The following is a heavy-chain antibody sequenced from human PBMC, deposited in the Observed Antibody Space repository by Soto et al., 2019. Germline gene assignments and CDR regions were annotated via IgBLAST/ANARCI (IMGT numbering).Heavy chain of an antibody. CDR1: GYSFTTYW. D-gene: IGHD2-21*02. J-gene: IGHJ4*02. CDR2: IYPGDSDT. V-gene: IGHV5-51*01. CDR3: ARGSTAYYFDY. Sequence: PGESLKISCKGSGYSFTTYWIGWVRQMPGKGLEWMGMIYPGDSDTRYSPSFQGQVTISADKSITTAYLQWSSLKASDTAIYYCARGSTAYYFDYWGQGTQVPVSS.